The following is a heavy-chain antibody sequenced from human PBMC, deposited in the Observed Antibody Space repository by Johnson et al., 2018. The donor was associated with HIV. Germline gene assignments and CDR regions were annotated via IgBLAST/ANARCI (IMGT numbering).Heavy chain of an antibody. CDR3: AKDQFGSPGGEAFDM. J-gene: IGHJ3*02. D-gene: IGHD3-16*01. CDR1: GFTVSSNY. CDR2: IYSGGSP. V-gene: IGHV3-53*01. Sequence: VQLVESGGGLIQPGGSLRLSCAASGFTVSSNYMTWVRQAPGKGLEWVSVIYSGGSPYYADSVKGRFTISRDNSKNTLYLQMNSLRAEDTAVYYCAKDQFGSPGGEAFDMWGQGTMVTVSS.